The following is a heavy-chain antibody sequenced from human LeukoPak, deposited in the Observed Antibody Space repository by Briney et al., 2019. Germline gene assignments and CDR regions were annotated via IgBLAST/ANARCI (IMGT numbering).Heavy chain of an antibody. CDR3: ARDELIVGATGAPALPLFDY. Sequence: PGGSLRLSCAASGFTFTSYGMSWFRQAPGKGLEWISSCSGSGDEIHYADSVKGRFTISRDSSKNTLSLQLDTLRAEDTAVYYCARDELIVGATGAPALPLFDYWGQGTLVTVSS. CDR2: CSGSGDEI. V-gene: IGHV3-23*01. D-gene: IGHD1-26*01. J-gene: IGHJ4*02. CDR1: GFTFTSYG.